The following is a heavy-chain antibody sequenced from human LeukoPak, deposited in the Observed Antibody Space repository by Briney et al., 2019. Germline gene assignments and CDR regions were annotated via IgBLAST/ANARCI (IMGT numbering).Heavy chain of an antibody. V-gene: IGHV1-2*02. CDR3: ARGVVRGVIQWFDP. CDR1: GYTFTGCY. CDR2: INPNSGGT. Sequence: GASVKVSCKASGYTFTGCYMHWVRQAPGQGLEWMGWINPNSGGTNYAQKFQGRVTMTRDSSISTAYMELSRLRSDDTAVYYCARGVVRGVIQWFDPWGQGTLVTVSS. D-gene: IGHD3-10*01. J-gene: IGHJ5*02.